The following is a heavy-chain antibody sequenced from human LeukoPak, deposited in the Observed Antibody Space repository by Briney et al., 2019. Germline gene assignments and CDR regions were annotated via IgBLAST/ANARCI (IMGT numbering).Heavy chain of an antibody. CDR3: ARVNGPNLLQRAFDI. Sequence: SVTVSCTASGGTFSSYAISWVRQAPGQGLEWMGGIIPIFGTANYAQKFQGRVTITADESTSTAYMELSSLRSEDTAVYYCARVNGPNLLQRAFDIWGQGTMVTVSS. CDR2: IIPIFGTA. D-gene: IGHD2-15*01. CDR1: GGTFSSYA. V-gene: IGHV1-69*13. J-gene: IGHJ3*02.